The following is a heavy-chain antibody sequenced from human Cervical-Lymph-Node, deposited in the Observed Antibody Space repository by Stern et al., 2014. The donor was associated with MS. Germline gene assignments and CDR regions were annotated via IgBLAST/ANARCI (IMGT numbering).Heavy chain of an antibody. CDR2: IFYNGNT. Sequence: QVQLVQSGPGLVKPSQTLSLTCTVSGGSIHSGPYYWTWIRQHPGKGLEWIGYIFYNGNTYHNPSLKSRATISIDTSKSQFSLKLTSLTAADTAVYYCARENWKGRQGGLDYWGQGTLVTVSP. J-gene: IGHJ4*02. V-gene: IGHV4-31*03. D-gene: IGHD1-1*01. CDR3: ARENWKGRQGGLDY. CDR1: GGSIHSGPYY.